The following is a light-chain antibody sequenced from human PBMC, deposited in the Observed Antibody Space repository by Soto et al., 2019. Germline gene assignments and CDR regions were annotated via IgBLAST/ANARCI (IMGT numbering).Light chain of an antibody. CDR1: SSNIGTYT. CDR3: ASWDDNLNGGV. CDR2: TDY. J-gene: IGLJ3*02. Sequence: QLVLTQPPSASGTPGQRVTISCSGTSSNIGTYTVNWYQQLPGTAPKLLIYTDYQRPSGVPDRFSGSKSGTSASLAINGLHSEDEADYYCASWDDNLNGGVFGEGTKLTVL. V-gene: IGLV1-44*01.